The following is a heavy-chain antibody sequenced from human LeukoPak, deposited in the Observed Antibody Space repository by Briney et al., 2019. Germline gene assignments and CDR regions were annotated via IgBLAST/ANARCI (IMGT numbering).Heavy chain of an antibody. D-gene: IGHD3-22*01. V-gene: IGHV1-24*01. J-gene: IGHJ4*02. CDR1: GSTLSKIS. Sequence: GASVRVSCKVSGSTLSKISIDWVRQAPGKGPEWMGSVGHEDGTTIHAQKFQGRFNITVDTATDTAYMEMSSLMSEDTAIYYCATGAIVFDYWGQGTLVTVSS. CDR3: ATGAIVFDY. CDR2: VGHEDGTT.